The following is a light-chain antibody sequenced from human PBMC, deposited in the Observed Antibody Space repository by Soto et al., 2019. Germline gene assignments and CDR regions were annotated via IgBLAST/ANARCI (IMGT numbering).Light chain of an antibody. J-gene: IGKJ1*01. Sequence: EIVLTQSPGTLSLSPGERATLSCRASEFVTSTYLAWYQQKPGQAPRLLIYGGSSRATGIPDRFRGSGSGTDFTLTIRRLEPEDFAVYYCQQYFTSRTFGQGTKVEIK. CDR2: GGS. CDR3: QQYFTSRT. CDR1: EFVTSTY. V-gene: IGKV3-20*01.